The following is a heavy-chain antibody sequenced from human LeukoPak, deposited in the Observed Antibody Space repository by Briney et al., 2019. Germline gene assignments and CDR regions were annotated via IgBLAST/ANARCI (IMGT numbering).Heavy chain of an antibody. J-gene: IGHJ4*02. CDR3: AKLGATVVIFDY. CDR1: GFTVSSNY. V-gene: IGHV3-66*01. D-gene: IGHD4-23*01. Sequence: GGSLRLSCAASGFTVSSNYMSWVRQAPGKGLEWVSVIYSGGSTYYADSVRGRFTISRDNSKNTLYLQMNSLRAEDTAVYYCAKLGATVVIFDYWGQGTLVTVSS. CDR2: IYSGGST.